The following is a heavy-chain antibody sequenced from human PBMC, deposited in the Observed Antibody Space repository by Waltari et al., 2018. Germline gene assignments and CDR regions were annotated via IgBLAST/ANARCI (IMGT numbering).Heavy chain of an antibody. J-gene: IGHJ3*02. CDR1: GYTFTSYD. CDR3: ARDHRGATSNPYDAFDI. D-gene: IGHD1-26*01. V-gene: IGHV1-69*06. Sequence: QVQLVQSGAEVKKPGASVKVSCKASGYTFTSYDINWVRQAPGQGLEWMGRIIPIFGTANYAQKFQGRVTITADKSTSTAYMELSSLRSEDTAVYYCARDHRGATSNPYDAFDIWGQGTMVTVSS. CDR2: IIPIFGTA.